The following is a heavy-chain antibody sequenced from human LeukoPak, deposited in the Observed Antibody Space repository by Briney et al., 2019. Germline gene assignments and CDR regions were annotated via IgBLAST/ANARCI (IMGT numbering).Heavy chain of an antibody. Sequence: GGSLRLSCAASRFIFGSYAMSWVRQAPGRGRECVSTISGGGGSTYYADSVKGRFTISRDNAKNSLYLQMNSLRDEDTAVYYCARECLMVGVYDAFDIWGQGTMVTVSS. CDR3: ARECLMVGVYDAFDI. V-gene: IGHV3-23*01. CDR2: ISGGGGST. J-gene: IGHJ3*02. CDR1: RFIFGSYA. D-gene: IGHD1-26*01.